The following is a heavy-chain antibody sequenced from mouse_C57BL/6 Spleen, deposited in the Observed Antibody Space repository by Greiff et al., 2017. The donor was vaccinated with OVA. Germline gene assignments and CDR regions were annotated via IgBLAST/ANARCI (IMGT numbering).Heavy chain of an antibody. CDR2: ISSGSSTI. CDR1: GFTFSDYG. Sequence: EVKLMESGGGLVKPGGSLKLSCAASGFTFSDYGMHWVRQAPEKGLEWVAYISSGSSTIYYADTVKGRFTISRDNAKNTLFLQMTSLRSEDTAMYYCARPGYGNLFDYWGQGTTLTVSS. J-gene: IGHJ2*01. V-gene: IGHV5-17*01. CDR3: ARPGYGNLFDY. D-gene: IGHD2-1*01.